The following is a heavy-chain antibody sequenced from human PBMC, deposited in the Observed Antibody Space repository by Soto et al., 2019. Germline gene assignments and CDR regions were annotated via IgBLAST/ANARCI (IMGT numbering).Heavy chain of an antibody. CDR1: GYTFTSYA. J-gene: IGHJ3*02. V-gene: IGHV1-3*01. CDR3: AREAYGKLSAFDI. CDR2: INAGNGNT. D-gene: IGHD4-17*01. Sequence: QVQLVQSGAEVKKPGASVKVSCKASGYTFTSYAMHWVRQAPGQRLEWMGWINAGNGNTKYSQKFQGRVTITRDTYASTAYMELSSLRSEDTAVYYCAREAYGKLSAFDIWGQGTMVTVSS.